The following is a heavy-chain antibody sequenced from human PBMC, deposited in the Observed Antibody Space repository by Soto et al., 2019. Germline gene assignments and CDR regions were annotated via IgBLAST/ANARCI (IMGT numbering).Heavy chain of an antibody. CDR2: INPSRGLT. V-gene: IGHV1-46*02. Sequence: GASVKVSCKASGYNFNNYYIHWVRQTPGQGPEWIGVINPSRGLTTYSQRFQGRVSMTRDTSTTTVYMELSSLRSEDTAIYYCARDGVPIAGRSGYFDYWGPGTEVTVS. J-gene: IGHJ4*02. CDR1: GYNFNNYY. D-gene: IGHD6-19*01. CDR3: ARDGVPIAGRSGYFDY.